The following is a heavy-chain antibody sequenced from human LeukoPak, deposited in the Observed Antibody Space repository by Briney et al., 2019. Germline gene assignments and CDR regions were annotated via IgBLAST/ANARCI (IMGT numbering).Heavy chain of an antibody. CDR3: ARDGSVVGAFPLYYFDY. D-gene: IGHD1-26*01. Sequence: GGSLRLSCAASGFTFSNYAMHWVRQAPGKGLEWVAVISYDGSNKYYADSVKGRFTISRDNSKNTLYLQMNSLRAEDTAVYYCARDGSVVGAFPLYYFDYWGQGTLVTVSS. V-gene: IGHV3-30*19. J-gene: IGHJ4*02. CDR2: ISYDGSNK. CDR1: GFTFSNYA.